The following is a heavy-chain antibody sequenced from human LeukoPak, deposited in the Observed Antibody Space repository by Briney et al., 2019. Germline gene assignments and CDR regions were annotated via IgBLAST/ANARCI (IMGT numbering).Heavy chain of an antibody. CDR1: GFTFSSYA. D-gene: IGHD5-12*01. CDR2: ISSSSSYT. CDR3: ARGTTGGYSPSH. J-gene: IGHJ4*02. V-gene: IGHV3-21*01. Sequence: PGGSLRLSCVASGFTFSSYAMNWVRQAPGKGLEWVSSISSSSSYTFYADSVRGRFTISRDNAKNSLYLQMNSLRVEDTAVYYCARGTTGGYSPSHWGQGTLVTVSS.